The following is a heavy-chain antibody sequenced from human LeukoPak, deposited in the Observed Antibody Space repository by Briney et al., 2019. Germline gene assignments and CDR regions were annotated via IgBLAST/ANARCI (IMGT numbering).Heavy chain of an antibody. J-gene: IGHJ4*02. CDR2: MNPNSGNT. CDR1: GYTFTSYD. Sequence: ASVKVSCKASGYTFTSYDNNWVRQATGQGLEWMGWMNPNSGNTGYAQKFQGRVTMTRNTSISTAYMELSSLRSEDTAVYYCAIQGSSGYYYADYWGQGTLVTVSS. CDR3: AIQGSSGYYYADY. V-gene: IGHV1-8*01. D-gene: IGHD3-22*01.